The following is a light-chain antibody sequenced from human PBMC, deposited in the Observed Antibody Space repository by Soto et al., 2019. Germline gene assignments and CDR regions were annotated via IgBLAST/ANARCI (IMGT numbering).Light chain of an antibody. CDR3: LLSYNGPYV. V-gene: IGLV7-46*01. CDR2: DTT. J-gene: IGLJ1*01. CDR1: TGAVTNGHY. Sequence: QAVVTQEPSLTVSPGGTVTPTCGSSTGAVTNGHYPYWFQQKPGQAPRTLIYDTTNRHSWTPARFSGSLLGGKAALTLSGAQPEDEAEYYCLLSYNGPYVFGTGTKLTVL.